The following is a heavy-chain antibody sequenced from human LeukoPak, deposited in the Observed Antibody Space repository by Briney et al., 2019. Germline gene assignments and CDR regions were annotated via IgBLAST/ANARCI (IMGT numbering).Heavy chain of an antibody. Sequence: GGSLTLSCAASGFSVGTNYMNWVRQAPGKGLEWVSILYSGSTTYYIDSVKGRFTISRDNSRNTLYLHMTNLRVEDTAVYFCARVGDHYHWYLDLWGRGSLLTVSS. D-gene: IGHD3-10*01. J-gene: IGHJ2*01. CDR1: GFSVGTNY. V-gene: IGHV3-53*01. CDR3: ARVGDHYHWYLDL. CDR2: LYSGSTT.